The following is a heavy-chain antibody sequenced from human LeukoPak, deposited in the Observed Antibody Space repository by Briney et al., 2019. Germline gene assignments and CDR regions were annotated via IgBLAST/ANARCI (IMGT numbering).Heavy chain of an antibody. J-gene: IGHJ4*02. CDR2: IYYSGIT. V-gene: IGHV4-59*04. CDR1: GDSISSYY. D-gene: IGHD1-26*01. Sequence: SETLSLACTVSGDSISSYYWSWIRQPPGKGLEWIGYIYYSGITNYNPSLKSRVTMSVDTTRKRFSPRLTSESAADTGVYYCARGGGGAKAFYFDYWGQGSLVTVSS. CDR3: ARGGGGAKAFYFDY.